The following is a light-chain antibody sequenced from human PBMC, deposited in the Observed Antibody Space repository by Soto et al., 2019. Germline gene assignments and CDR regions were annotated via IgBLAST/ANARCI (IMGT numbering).Light chain of an antibody. J-gene: IGKJ1*01. V-gene: IGKV3-20*01. CDR2: RAS. CDR3: QQYGSSPWT. Sequence: ENVLTQSPGTLSLSPGERATLSCRASQSVDKNYVAWYQQRPGQAPRRLIYRASIRATGIPDRMSGSGSGTDFTLTISRLEAADVAVYYCQQYGSSPWTFGKGTKVEVK. CDR1: QSVDKNY.